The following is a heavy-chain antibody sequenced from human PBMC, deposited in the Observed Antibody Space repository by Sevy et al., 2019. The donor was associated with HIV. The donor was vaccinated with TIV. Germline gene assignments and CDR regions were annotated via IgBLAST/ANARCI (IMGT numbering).Heavy chain of an antibody. Sequence: SETLSLTCTVSGGSVSSGSYYWSWIRQPPGKGLEWIGYIYYSGNTNYNPSLKSRVTISLDTSKDHFSLKMTSVTTADTAVYYCARDDPVMNAFDIWGQGTMVTVSS. J-gene: IGHJ3*02. CDR3: ARDDPVMNAFDI. D-gene: IGHD3-16*01. CDR2: IYYSGNT. V-gene: IGHV4-61*03. CDR1: GGSVSSGSYY.